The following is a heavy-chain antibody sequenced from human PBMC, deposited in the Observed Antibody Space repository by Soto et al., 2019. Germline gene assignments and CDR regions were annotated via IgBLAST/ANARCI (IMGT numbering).Heavy chain of an antibody. J-gene: IGHJ4*02. D-gene: IGHD5-18*01. CDR3: ARGLNGYLHYFDY. Sequence: QVHLVQSGAEVSKPGASVKVSCKASGYTFTSYAMHWVRQAPGQRLEWMGWINAGNGNTKYSQKFQGRVTITRDTSASTAYMELSSLRSEDTAVYYCARGLNGYLHYFDYWGQGTLVTVSS. CDR2: INAGNGNT. CDR1: GYTFTSYA. V-gene: IGHV1-3*01.